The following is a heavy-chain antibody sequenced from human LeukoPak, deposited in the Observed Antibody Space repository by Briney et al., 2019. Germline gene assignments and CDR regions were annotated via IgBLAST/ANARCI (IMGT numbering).Heavy chain of an antibody. CDR2: IYYRGNT. D-gene: IGHD1-26*01. V-gene: IGHV4-39*01. CDR1: GDSISNSNNY. Sequence: SETLSLTCTISGDSISNSNNYWGWIRQPPGKGLEWIGSIYYRGNTYCNPSLKSRVSISVDTSKNQFSLKLTSVTAADTAVYYCARLSISGSYFGDYWGQGALVTVSS. J-gene: IGHJ4*02. CDR3: ARLSISGSYFGDY.